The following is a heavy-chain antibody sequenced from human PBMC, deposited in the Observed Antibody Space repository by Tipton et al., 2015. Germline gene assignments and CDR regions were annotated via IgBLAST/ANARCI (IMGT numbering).Heavy chain of an antibody. J-gene: IGHJ4*01. CDR1: GYTFDTYY. CDR3: ARGDSSGPDY. Sequence: QSGAEVKKPGASLKISCKASGYTFDTYYINWVRQAPGQGLEWMGWISAFSGNTNYAQKFQGRVTMTTDTSTTTAYMELRSLRFDDTAVYYCARGDSSGPDYWGQGTRVTVSS. CDR2: ISAFSGNT. D-gene: IGHD6-19*01. V-gene: IGHV1-18*01.